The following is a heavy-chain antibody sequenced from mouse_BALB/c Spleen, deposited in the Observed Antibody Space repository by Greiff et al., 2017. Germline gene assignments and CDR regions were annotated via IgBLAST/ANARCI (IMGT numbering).Heavy chain of an antibody. D-gene: IGHD2-4*01. V-gene: IGHV5-6-3*01. Sequence: EVKLMESGGGLVQPGGSLKLSCAASGFTFSSYGMSWVRQTPDKRLELVATINSNGGSTYYPDSVKGRFTISRDNAKNTLYLQMSSLKSEDTAMYYCARDSMITTGFAYWGQGTLVTVSA. CDR2: INSNGGST. J-gene: IGHJ3*01. CDR3: ARDSMITTGFAY. CDR1: GFTFSSYG.